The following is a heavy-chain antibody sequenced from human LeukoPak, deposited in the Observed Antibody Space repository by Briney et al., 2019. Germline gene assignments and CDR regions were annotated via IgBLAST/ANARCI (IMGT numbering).Heavy chain of an antibody. CDR1: GGSISSGSYY. CDR2: IYTSGSP. CDR3: AREGPWASDAFDI. J-gene: IGHJ3*02. V-gene: IGHV4-61*02. Sequence: SETLSLTCTVSGGSISSGSYYWSWIRQPAGKGLEWIGRIYTSGSPSYNPSLKSRVTISVDTSKNQFSLKLSSVTAADTAVYYCAREGPWASDAFDIWGQGTMVTVSS.